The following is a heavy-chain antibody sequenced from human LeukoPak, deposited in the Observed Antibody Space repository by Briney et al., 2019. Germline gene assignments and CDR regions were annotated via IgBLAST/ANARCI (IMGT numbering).Heavy chain of an antibody. CDR2: ISWNSGSI. J-gene: IGHJ6*02. CDR3: AKGLVIRYYYYGMDV. V-gene: IGHV3-9*01. D-gene: IGHD3-9*01. Sequence: SCASSGFPFDDYAMHWVRQAPGKGLEWVSGISWNSGSIGYADSVKGRFTISRDNANNSLYLQMNSLRAEDTALYYCAKGLVIRYYYYGMDVWGQGTTVTVSS. CDR1: GFPFDDYA.